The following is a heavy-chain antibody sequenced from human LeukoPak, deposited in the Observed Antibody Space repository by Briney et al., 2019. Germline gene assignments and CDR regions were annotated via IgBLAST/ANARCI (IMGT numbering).Heavy chain of an antibody. CDR2: IIPIFGTA. D-gene: IGHD3-10*01. CDR3: AREDRITMVRGVTADAFDI. V-gene: IGHV1-69*05. J-gene: IGHJ3*02. CDR1: GGTFSSYA. Sequence: SVKVSCKASGGTFSSYAISWVRQAPGQGLEWMGGIIPIFGTANYAQRFQGRVTITTDESTSTAYMELSSLRSEDTAVYYCAREDRITMVRGVTADAFDIWGQGTMVTVSS.